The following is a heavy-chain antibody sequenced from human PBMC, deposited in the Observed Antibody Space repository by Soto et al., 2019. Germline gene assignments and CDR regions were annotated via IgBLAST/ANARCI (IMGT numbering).Heavy chain of an antibody. V-gene: IGHV1-18*01. CDR2: ISAYNGNT. D-gene: IGHD1-26*01. Sequence: QVPLVQSGAEVKKPGASVKVSCKASGYTFTSYGISWVRQAPGQGLEWMGWISAYNGNTNYAQKLQGRVTMTTDTSTSTAYMELSSLRSDDTAVYYCARDCESGRYYFMAIGYWGQGTLVTVSS. CDR3: ARDCESGRYYFMAIGY. J-gene: IGHJ4*02. CDR1: GYTFTSYG.